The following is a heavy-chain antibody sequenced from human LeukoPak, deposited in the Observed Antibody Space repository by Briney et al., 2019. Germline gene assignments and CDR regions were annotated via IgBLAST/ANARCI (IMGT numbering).Heavy chain of an antibody. D-gene: IGHD3-3*01. CDR1: GFTFSSYG. CDR2: IWYDGSNK. Sequence: PGGSLRLSCAASGFTFSSYGMHWVRQAPGKGLEWVAVIWYDGSNKYYADSVKGRFTISRVNSKNTLYLQMNSLRAEDTAVYYCARAGRDFWSGYYDYWGQGTLVTVSS. CDR3: ARAGRDFWSGYYDY. V-gene: IGHV3-33*01. J-gene: IGHJ4*02.